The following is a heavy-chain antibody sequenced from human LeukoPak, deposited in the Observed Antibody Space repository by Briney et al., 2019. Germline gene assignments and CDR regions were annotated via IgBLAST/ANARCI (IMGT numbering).Heavy chain of an antibody. CDR3: ARGGRYNWNEQTDFDY. J-gene: IGHJ4*02. D-gene: IGHD1-20*01. V-gene: IGHV4-31*03. CDR2: IYYSGST. Sequence: SETLSLTCTVSGGSISSGGYYWSWIRQHPGKGLEWIGYIYYSGSTYYNPSLKSRVTISVDTSKNQFSLKLSSVTAADTAVYYCARGGRYNWNEQTDFDYWGQGTLVTVSS. CDR1: GGSISSGGYY.